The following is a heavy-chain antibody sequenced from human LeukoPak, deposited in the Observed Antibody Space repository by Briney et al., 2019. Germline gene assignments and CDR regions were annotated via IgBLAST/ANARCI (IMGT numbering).Heavy chain of an antibody. CDR1: GGSFSRYY. D-gene: IGHD3-22*01. V-gene: IGHV4-34*01. CDR3: AREQVYYYDSSGYFYD. Sequence: SETLSLTCAVYGGSFSRYYWNWIRQPPGKGLEWIGEINHSGGTNYNPSLKSRVTISVDTSKNQFSLKLSSVTAADTAVYYCAREQVYYYDSSGYFYDWGQGTLVTVSS. CDR2: INHSGGT. J-gene: IGHJ4*02.